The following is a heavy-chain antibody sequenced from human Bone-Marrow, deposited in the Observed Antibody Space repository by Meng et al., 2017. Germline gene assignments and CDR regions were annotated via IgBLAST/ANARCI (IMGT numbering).Heavy chain of an antibody. D-gene: IGHD3-22*01. CDR2: IIPILGIA. CDR3: AREGYYYDIDY. V-gene: IGHV1-69*02. CDR1: GGTFSSYT. Sequence: KISCKASGGTFSSYTISWVRQAPGQGLEWMGRIIPILGIANYAQKFQGRVTITADKSTSTAYMELSSLRSEDTAVYYCAREGYYYDIDYWGQGTLVTVSS. J-gene: IGHJ4*02.